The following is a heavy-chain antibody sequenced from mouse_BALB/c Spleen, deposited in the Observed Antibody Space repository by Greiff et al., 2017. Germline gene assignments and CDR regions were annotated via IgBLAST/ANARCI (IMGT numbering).Heavy chain of an antibody. Sequence: EVQRVESGGGLVQPGGSLKLSCAASGFTFSSYGMSWVRQTPDKRLELVATINSNGGSTYYPDSVKGRFTISRDNAKNTLYLQMSSLKSEDTAMYCCARVITTVYDYWGQGTTLTVSS. CDR1: GFTFSSYG. D-gene: IGHD1-1*01. CDR2: INSNGGST. CDR3: ARVITTVYDY. V-gene: IGHV5-6-3*01. J-gene: IGHJ2*01.